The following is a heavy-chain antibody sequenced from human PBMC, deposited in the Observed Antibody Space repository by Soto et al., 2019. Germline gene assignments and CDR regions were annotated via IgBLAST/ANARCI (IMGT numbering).Heavy chain of an antibody. CDR1: GFTFRDLW. CDR2: ILSKNDGGTT. J-gene: IGHJ4*02. CDR3: TTYDYISGIYRYRWAY. D-gene: IGHD3-16*02. Sequence: GGFLRLSFAASGFTFRDLWIGWVRQAPGKGREGVGRILSKNDGGTTDYAAPVKGRVTISRDDSKNTLYLQMNSLKTEDTAVYYCTTYDYISGIYRYRWAYWGQGTLVTVSS. V-gene: IGHV3-15*01.